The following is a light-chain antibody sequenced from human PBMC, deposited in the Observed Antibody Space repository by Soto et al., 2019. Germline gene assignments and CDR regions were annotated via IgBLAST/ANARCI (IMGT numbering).Light chain of an antibody. CDR2: GAS. Sequence: EIVMTQSPATLSVSPGERATLSCRASQSVTSNLASYQQKPGQAPRLLIYGASTRATGIPARFSGSGSGTEFTLTISSLQSEDVAVYYCQQYHNWPRTFGQGTKVEIK. CDR1: QSVTSN. V-gene: IGKV3-15*01. CDR3: QQYHNWPRT. J-gene: IGKJ1*01.